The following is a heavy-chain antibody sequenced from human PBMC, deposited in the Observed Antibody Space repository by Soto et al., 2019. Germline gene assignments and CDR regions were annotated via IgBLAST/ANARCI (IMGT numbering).Heavy chain of an antibody. CDR2: LYANENT. V-gene: IGHV4-4*07. CDR1: TASVNSYY. Sequence: SETLSLTCTVSTASVNSYYWSWIRQPAGKGLEWIGRLYANENTDYNPSLRSRVTISVDTKRQFSLKLSSVTAADTAVYYCARDHPNWYFDLWGRGTPVTVSS. CDR3: ARDHPNWYFDL. J-gene: IGHJ2*01.